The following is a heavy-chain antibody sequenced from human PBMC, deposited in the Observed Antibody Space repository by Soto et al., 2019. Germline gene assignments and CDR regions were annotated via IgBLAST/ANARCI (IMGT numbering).Heavy chain of an antibody. J-gene: IGHJ6*02. V-gene: IGHV1-24*01. D-gene: IGHD3-16*01. CDR3: AMVDNYVTPTPQDV. CDR2: FDPEDGET. CDR1: GYTLTELS. Sequence: ASVKVSCKVSGYTLTELSMHWVRQAPGKGLEWMGGFDPEDGETIYAQKFQGRVTMTEDTSTDTAYMGLSSLRSEDTAVYYCAMVDNYVTPTPQDVWGQGTTVTVSS.